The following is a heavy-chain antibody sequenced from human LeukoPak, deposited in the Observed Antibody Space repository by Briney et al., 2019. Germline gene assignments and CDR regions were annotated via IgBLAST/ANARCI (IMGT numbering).Heavy chain of an antibody. CDR3: ARKGSSYGDLDY. J-gene: IGHJ4*02. CDR1: GFTFSSYD. CDR2: IGTAGDT. D-gene: IGHD5-18*01. Sequence: GGSLRLSCAASGFTFSSYDMHWVRQATGKGLEWVSAIGTAGDTYYPGSVKGRFTISRENAKNSLYLQMNSLRAGDTAVYYCARKGSSYGDLDYWGQGTLVTVSS. V-gene: IGHV3-13*01.